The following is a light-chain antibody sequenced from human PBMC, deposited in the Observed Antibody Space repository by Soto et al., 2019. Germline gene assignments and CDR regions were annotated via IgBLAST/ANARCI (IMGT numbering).Light chain of an antibody. CDR3: QQRSNWPIT. CDR1: QSMGSN. V-gene: IGKV3-15*01. Sequence: EIVMTQSPANLSVSPGERATFSCRASQSMGSNLAWSQQQPDPAPRLPIYGASTRATGIPARFSGSESGTDFTLTISSLEPEDFAVYYCQQRSNWPITVGQGTRLVIK. J-gene: IGKJ5*01. CDR2: GAS.